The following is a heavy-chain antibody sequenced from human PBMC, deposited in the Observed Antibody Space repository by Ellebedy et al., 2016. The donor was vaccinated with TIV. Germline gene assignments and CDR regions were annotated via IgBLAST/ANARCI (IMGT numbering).Heavy chain of an antibody. Sequence: PGGSLRLSCSTSIFGFSSYSMNWVRQTPGKGLEWVSSISGSRSYIYYADSVKGRFTISRDNAKNSLYLQMNSLRAEDTAVYYCARELSLRGMDVWGQGTTVTVSS. V-gene: IGHV3-21*01. CDR3: ARELSLRGMDV. CDR1: IFGFSSYS. CDR2: ISGSRSYI. J-gene: IGHJ6*02.